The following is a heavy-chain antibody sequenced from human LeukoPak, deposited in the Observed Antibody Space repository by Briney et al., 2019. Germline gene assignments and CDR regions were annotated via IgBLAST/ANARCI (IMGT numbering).Heavy chain of an antibody. CDR3: QKTAYEILTGYYFDY. CDR2: IIPIFGTA. J-gene: IGHJ4*02. Sequence: GSSVKVSCKASGGTFSSYASSWVRQAPGQRLEWMGGIIPIFGTANYAQKFQGRVTINADKSTSTAYMELSSLRSEDTAVFFRQKTAYEILTGYYFDYWGQGTLVTVSS. V-gene: IGHV1-69*06. D-gene: IGHD3-9*01. CDR1: GGTFSSYA.